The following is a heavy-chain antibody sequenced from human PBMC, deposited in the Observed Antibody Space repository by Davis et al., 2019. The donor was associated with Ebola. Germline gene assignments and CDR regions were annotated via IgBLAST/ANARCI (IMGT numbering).Heavy chain of an antibody. CDR2: IYPGDSDT. Sequence: GESLKISCKSSGYSFTSYWIGWVRQMPGKGLEWMGIIYPGDSDTRYSPSFQGQVTISADKSISTAYLQWSSLKASDTAMYYCARRPSSSSGYNWFDPWGQGTLVTVSS. CDR3: ARRPSSSSGYNWFDP. CDR1: GYSFTSYW. J-gene: IGHJ5*02. D-gene: IGHD6-6*01. V-gene: IGHV5-51*01.